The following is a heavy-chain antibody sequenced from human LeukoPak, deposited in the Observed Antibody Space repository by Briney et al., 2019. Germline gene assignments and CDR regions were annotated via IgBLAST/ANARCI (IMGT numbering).Heavy chain of an antibody. Sequence: HSGGSLRLSCAASGFTFSSYWMHWVRQAPGKGLVWVSRSNSDGSSTSYADSVKGRFTISRDNSKNTLYLQMNSLRAEDTAVYYCARGPRGQLTRYYFDYWGQGTLVTVSS. CDR2: SNSDGSST. D-gene: IGHD3-9*01. V-gene: IGHV3-74*01. J-gene: IGHJ4*02. CDR1: GFTFSSYW. CDR3: ARGPRGQLTRYYFDY.